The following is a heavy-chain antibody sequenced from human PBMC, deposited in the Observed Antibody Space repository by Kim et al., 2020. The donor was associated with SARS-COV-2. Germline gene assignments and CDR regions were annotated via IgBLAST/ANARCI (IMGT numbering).Heavy chain of an antibody. V-gene: IGHV4-61*02. CDR1: GGSISSGSYY. D-gene: IGHD1-26*01. CDR2: IYTSGST. CDR3: ARDLRGSYYFQH. J-gene: IGHJ1*01. Sequence: SETLSLTCTVSGGSISSGSYYWSWIRQPAGKGLEWIGRIYTSGSTNYNPSLKSRVTISVDTSKNQFSLKLSSVTAADTAVYYCARDLRGSYYFQHWGQGTLVTVSS.